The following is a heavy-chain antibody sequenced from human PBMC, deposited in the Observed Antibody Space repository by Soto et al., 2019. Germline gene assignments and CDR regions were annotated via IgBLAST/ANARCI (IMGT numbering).Heavy chain of an antibody. J-gene: IGHJ4*02. Sequence: ASVKVSCTASGYTFTRYDSNCVRQATGPGLEWMGWMNPNSGNTGYAQKFQGRVTMTRNTSISTAYMELSSLRSEDTAVYYCAREGRDGYNNDWGQGTLVTVSS. CDR3: AREGRDGYNND. CDR2: MNPNSGNT. V-gene: IGHV1-8*01. D-gene: IGHD5-12*01. CDR1: GYTFTRYD.